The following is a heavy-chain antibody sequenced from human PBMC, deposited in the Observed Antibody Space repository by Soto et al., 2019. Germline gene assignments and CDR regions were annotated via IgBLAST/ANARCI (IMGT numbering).Heavy chain of an antibody. Sequence: SVKDSCKASGGTLIDYAVSWVRQAPGQGLEWVGRVIPIDGATNYAQKFQGRVTISADKSTDTAYMVLTGLASEDTAVYYCARSRGSYYSNFDSWGQGTLVTSPQ. CDR3: ARSRGSYYSNFDS. D-gene: IGHD3-10*01. CDR1: GGTLIDYA. J-gene: IGHJ4*02. V-gene: IGHV1-69*04. CDR2: VIPIDGAT.